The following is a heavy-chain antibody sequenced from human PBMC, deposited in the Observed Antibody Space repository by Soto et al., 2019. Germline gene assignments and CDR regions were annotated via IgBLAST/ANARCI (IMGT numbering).Heavy chain of an antibody. CDR1: GFTFNSYA. Sequence: GSLILSCAGSGFTFNSYAMTWVRQAPGKGLEWVSSIGGSGGGTFYAESVKGRFTISRDISTNTLFLQMKSLRIEDTAMYYCARVANIEDAFDIWGQGTMVTVSS. CDR3: ARVANIEDAFDI. J-gene: IGHJ3*02. CDR2: IGGSGGGT. V-gene: IGHV3-23*01.